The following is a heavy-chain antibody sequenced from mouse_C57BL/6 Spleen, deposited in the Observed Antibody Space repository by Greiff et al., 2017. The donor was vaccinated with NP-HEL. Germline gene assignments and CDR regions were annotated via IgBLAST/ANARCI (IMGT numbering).Heavy chain of an antibody. Sequence: QVQLQQPGAELVMPGASVKLSCKASGYTFTSYWMHWVKQRPGQGLEWIGEIDPSDSYTNYNQKFKGKSTLTVDKSSSTAYMQLSSLTSEDSAVYYCARGYYGSHYFDYWGQGTTLTVSS. J-gene: IGHJ2*01. CDR2: IDPSDSYT. CDR1: GYTFTSYW. V-gene: IGHV1-69*01. CDR3: ARGYYGSHYFDY. D-gene: IGHD1-1*01.